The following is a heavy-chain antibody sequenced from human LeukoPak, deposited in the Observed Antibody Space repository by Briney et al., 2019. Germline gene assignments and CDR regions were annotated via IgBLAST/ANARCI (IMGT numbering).Heavy chain of an antibody. CDR1: GFTVSSNS. CDR2: IYSDNT. V-gene: IGHV3-53*01. D-gene: IGHD4/OR15-4a*01. Sequence: GGTLRLSCTVSGFTVSSNSMSWVRQAPGKGLEWVSFIYSDNTHYSDSVEGRFTISRDNSKNTLYLQMNSLRAEDTAVYYCARRAGAYSHPYDYWGQGTLVTVSS. CDR3: ARRAGAYSHPYDY. J-gene: IGHJ4*02.